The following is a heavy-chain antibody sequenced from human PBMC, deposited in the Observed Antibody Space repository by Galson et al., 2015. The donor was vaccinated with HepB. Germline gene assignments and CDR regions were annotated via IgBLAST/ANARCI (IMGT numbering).Heavy chain of an antibody. D-gene: IGHD6-13*01. CDR3: AREWDSSSWYIVSYYYYYMHV. Sequence: SVKVSCKASGYTFTSYGISWVRQAPGQGLEWMGWISAYNGNTNYAQKLQGRVTMTTDTSTSTAYMELRSLRSDDTAVYYCAREWDSSSWYIVSYYYYYMHVWGKGTTVTVSS. J-gene: IGHJ6*03. CDR1: GYTFTSYG. CDR2: ISAYNGNT. V-gene: IGHV1-18*01.